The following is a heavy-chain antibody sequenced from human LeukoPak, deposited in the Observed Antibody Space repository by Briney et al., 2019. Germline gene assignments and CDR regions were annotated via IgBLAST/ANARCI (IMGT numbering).Heavy chain of an antibody. Sequence: GGSLRLSCAASGFSFSNYDMHWVRQAPGKGLEWVAVIWYDGSNKYYADSVKGRFTISRDNSKNTLYLQMNSLRVEDTAVYYCARGDPTVTTKQNFDYWGQGTLVTVSS. V-gene: IGHV3-33*01. CDR2: IWYDGSNK. D-gene: IGHD4-17*01. J-gene: IGHJ4*02. CDR3: ARGDPTVTTKQNFDY. CDR1: GFSFSNYD.